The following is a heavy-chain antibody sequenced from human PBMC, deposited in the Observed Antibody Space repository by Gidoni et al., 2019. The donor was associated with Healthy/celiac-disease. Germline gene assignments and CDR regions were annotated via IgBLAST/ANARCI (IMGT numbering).Heavy chain of an antibody. J-gene: IGHJ4*02. CDR1: GGSISSYY. V-gene: IGHV4-59*08. CDR3: ARHRMEYSYGPWHFDY. D-gene: IGHD5-18*01. Sequence: QVQLQESGPGLVKPSETLSLTCTVSGGSISSYYWSWIRQPPGKGLEWIGYIYYSGSTNYNPSLESRVTISVDTSKNQFSLKLSSVTAADTAVYYCARHRMEYSYGPWHFDYWGQGTLVTVSS. CDR2: IYYSGST.